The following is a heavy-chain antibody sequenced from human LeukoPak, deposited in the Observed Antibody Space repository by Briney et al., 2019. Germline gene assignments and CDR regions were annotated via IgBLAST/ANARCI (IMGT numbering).Heavy chain of an antibody. D-gene: IGHD5-12*01. CDR3: ARDSVATYDY. CDR1: GFAVSNNY. Sequence: GGSLRLSCAASGFAVSNNYMNWVRQAPGKGLEWVSVIYSGGSAYYADSVKGRFTIPRDNSKNTLYLQMNSLRAEDTAVYYCARDSVATYDYWGQGTLVTVSS. CDR2: IYSGGSA. V-gene: IGHV3-53*01. J-gene: IGHJ4*02.